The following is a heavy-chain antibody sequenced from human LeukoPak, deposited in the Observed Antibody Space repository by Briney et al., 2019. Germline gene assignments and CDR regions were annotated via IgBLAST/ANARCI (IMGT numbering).Heavy chain of an antibody. CDR1: GGSFSGYY. V-gene: IGHV4-34*01. Sequence: SETLSLTCAVYGGSFSGYYWSWIRQPPGKGLEWIGEINHSGSTNYNPSLKSRVTISVDTSKNQFSLKLSSVTAADTAVYYCARGVPWDSNYENWGQGTLVTVS. CDR3: ARGVPWDSNYEN. D-gene: IGHD4-4*01. CDR2: INHSGST. J-gene: IGHJ4*02.